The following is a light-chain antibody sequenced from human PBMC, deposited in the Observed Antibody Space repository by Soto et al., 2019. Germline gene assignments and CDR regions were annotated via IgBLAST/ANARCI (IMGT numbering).Light chain of an antibody. CDR1: SSDVGAYHF. CDR2: EVT. CDR3: SSYTSSNTPYV. Sequence: QAVVTQPASVSGSPGQSITISCTGSSSDVGAYHFVSWYQHHPGKAPKLILYEVTARPSGVSSRFSGSKSGNTASLTISGLQADDEANYYCSSYTSSNTPYVFGTGTKVTVL. V-gene: IGLV2-14*01. J-gene: IGLJ1*01.